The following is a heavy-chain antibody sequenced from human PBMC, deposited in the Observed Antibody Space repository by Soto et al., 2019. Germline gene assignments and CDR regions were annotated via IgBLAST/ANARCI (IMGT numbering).Heavy chain of an antibody. CDR2: IYTSGST. Sequence: PSETLSLTCTVSGGSISSYYWSWIRQPAGKGLEWIGRIYTSGSTNYNPSLKSRVTMSEDTSKNQFSLKLSSVTAADTAVYYCARDLSAAYYYDSSPETGAFDIWGQGTMVTVSS. CDR3: ARDLSAAYYYDSSPETGAFDI. CDR1: GGSISSYY. J-gene: IGHJ3*02. D-gene: IGHD3-22*01. V-gene: IGHV4-4*07.